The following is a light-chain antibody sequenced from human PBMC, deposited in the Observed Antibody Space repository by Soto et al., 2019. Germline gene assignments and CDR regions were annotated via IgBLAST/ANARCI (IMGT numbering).Light chain of an antibody. CDR2: AAS. CDR1: QGISSY. CDR3: QQLNSYPT. J-gene: IGKJ4*01. V-gene: IGKV1-9*01. Sequence: DIQLTQSPSFLSASVGDRVTIACRANQGISSYLAWYQQQPGKAPKLLIYAASTLQRGVPSRFSGSGSGTEFTLTISSLQPEDFATYYCQQLNSYPTFGGGTKVEIK.